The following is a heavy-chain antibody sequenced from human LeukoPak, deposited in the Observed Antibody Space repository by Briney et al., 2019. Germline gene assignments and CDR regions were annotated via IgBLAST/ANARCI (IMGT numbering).Heavy chain of an antibody. J-gene: IGHJ4*02. Sequence: GGSLRLSCVASGFPFSSYWMTCLRPAPGEVLEWVANIKQDGSKKSYVDSVKGRFTISRDNAKNSLYLQMKILRAEDTAIYYCTRVGYIDEGIDYWGQGTLVTVSS. D-gene: IGHD5-24*01. CDR2: IKQDGSKK. V-gene: IGHV3-7*04. CDR1: GFPFSSYW. CDR3: TRVGYIDEGIDY.